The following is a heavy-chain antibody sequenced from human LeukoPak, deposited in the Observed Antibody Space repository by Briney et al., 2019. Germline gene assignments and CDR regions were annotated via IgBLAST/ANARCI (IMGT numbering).Heavy chain of an antibody. Sequence: GGSLRLSCAASGFTFSSYGMHWVRQAPGKGLEWVAVISYDGSNKYYADSVKGRFTISRDNSKNTLYLQMNSLRAEDTAVYYCAKAEPASGYDYWGQGTLVTVSS. D-gene: IGHD1-14*01. CDR1: GFTFSSYG. V-gene: IGHV3-30*18. CDR2: ISYDGSNK. J-gene: IGHJ4*02. CDR3: AKAEPASGYDY.